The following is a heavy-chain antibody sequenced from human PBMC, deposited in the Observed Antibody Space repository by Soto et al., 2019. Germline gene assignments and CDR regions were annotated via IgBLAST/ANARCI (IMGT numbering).Heavy chain of an antibody. CDR1: GFTFGDYA. Sequence: PVGSLRLSCTASGFTFGDYAMSWVRQAPGKGLEWVGFIRSKAYGGTTEYAASVKGRFTISRDDSKSIAYLQMNSLKTEDTAVYYCTSSVIAVAGQTDYWGQGTLVTVS. CDR3: TSSVIAVAGQTDY. CDR2: IRSKAYGGTT. J-gene: IGHJ4*02. D-gene: IGHD6-19*01. V-gene: IGHV3-49*04.